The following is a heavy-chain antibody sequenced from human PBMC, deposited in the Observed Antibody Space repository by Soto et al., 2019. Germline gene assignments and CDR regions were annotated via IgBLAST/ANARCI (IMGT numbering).Heavy chain of an antibody. Sequence: PXGSLRLSCAASGFTFSSYAMSWVRQAPGKGLEWVSAISGSGGSTYYADSVRGRFTISRDNSKNTLYLQMNSLRAEDTAVYYCAKDTNYDSSGYYYGPSVYYYYGMDVWGQGTTVTVSS. CDR2: ISGSGGST. D-gene: IGHD3-22*01. J-gene: IGHJ6*02. V-gene: IGHV3-23*01. CDR3: AKDTNYDSSGYYYGPSVYYYYGMDV. CDR1: GFTFSSYA.